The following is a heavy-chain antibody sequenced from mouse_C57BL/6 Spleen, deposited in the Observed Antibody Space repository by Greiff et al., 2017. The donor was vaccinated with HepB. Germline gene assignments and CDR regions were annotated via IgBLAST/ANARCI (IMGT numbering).Heavy chain of an antibody. V-gene: IGHV1-84*01. J-gene: IGHJ2*01. D-gene: IGHD2-2*01. Sequence: QVQLKQSGPELVKPGASVKISCKASGYTFTDYYINWVKQRPGQGLEWIGWIYTGSGNTKYNEKFKGKATLTVDTSSSPSYMQLRSLTSEDSAVYFCARGIFYGYDFDYWGQGTTLTVSS. CDR1: GYTFTDYY. CDR3: ARGIFYGYDFDY. CDR2: IYTGSGNT.